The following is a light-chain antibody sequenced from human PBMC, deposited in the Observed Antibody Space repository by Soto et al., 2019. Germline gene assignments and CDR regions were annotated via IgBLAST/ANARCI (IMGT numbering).Light chain of an antibody. CDR1: QGVSSS. CDR3: QPFNNYPLP. V-gene: IGKV1D-13*01. Sequence: AIQLTQSPSSLSASVGDRVTITCRASQGVSSSLAWYQQKPGTAPKLLIYDASDLETGVPSRFSGSGSGTDFTLTISSLQPEDFATYHCQPFNNYPLPFGQGTRLEIK. J-gene: IGKJ5*01. CDR2: DAS.